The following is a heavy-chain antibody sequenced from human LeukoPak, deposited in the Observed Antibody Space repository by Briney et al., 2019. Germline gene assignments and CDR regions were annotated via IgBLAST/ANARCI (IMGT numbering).Heavy chain of an antibody. D-gene: IGHD2-21*02. CDR1: GFTFSGSA. V-gene: IGHV3-73*01. CDR2: IRSKANSYAT. Sequence: PGGSLRLSCAASGFTFSGSAMHWVRQASGKGLEWVGRIRSKANSYATAYAASVKGRFTISRDDSKNTAYLQMNSLKTGDTAVYYCTTIPAGGDWSDYWGQGTLVTVSS. CDR3: TTIPAGGDWSDY. J-gene: IGHJ4*02.